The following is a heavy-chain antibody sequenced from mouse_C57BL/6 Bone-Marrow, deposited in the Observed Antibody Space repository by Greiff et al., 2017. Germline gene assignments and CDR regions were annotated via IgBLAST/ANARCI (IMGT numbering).Heavy chain of an antibody. V-gene: IGHV1-64*01. J-gene: IGHJ2*01. Sequence: VQLQQPGAELVKPGASVKLSCKASGYTFTSYWMHWVKQRPGQGLEWIGMIHPNSGSTNYNEKFKSKATLTVAKSSSTAYMQLSSLTSEDAAVYYCARNRYYFDDWGQGTTLTVSS. CDR3: ARNRYYFDD. CDR2: IHPNSGST. CDR1: GYTFTSYW.